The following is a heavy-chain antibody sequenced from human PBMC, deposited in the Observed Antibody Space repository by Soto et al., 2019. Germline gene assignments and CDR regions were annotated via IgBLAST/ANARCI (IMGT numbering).Heavy chain of an antibody. J-gene: IGHJ3*02. V-gene: IGHV3-49*03. D-gene: IGHD2-8*01. CDR1: GFTFGDYA. Sequence: PGGSLRLSCTASGFTFGDYAMSWFRQAPGKGLEWVGFIRSKAYGGTTEYAASVEGRFTISRDDSKSIAYLQMNSLKTEDTAVYYCTSLIVLMVYAPSPYAFDIWGQGTMVTVSS. CDR2: IRSKAYGGTT. CDR3: TSLIVLMVYAPSPYAFDI.